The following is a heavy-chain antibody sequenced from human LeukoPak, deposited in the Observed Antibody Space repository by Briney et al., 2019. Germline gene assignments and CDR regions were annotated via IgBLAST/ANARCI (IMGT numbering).Heavy chain of an antibody. Sequence: SETLSLTCTVFGGSLNSGSYYWSWVRQHPGKGLEWIGYISYRGGTHYNPSLKSRVSISGDTSKNQFSLKLSSVTAADTAVYYCARGSQLLWCWGQGTLVTVSS. CDR1: GGSLNSGSYY. D-gene: IGHD2-2*01. V-gene: IGHV4-31*03. CDR3: ARGSQLLWC. CDR2: ISYRGGT. J-gene: IGHJ4*02.